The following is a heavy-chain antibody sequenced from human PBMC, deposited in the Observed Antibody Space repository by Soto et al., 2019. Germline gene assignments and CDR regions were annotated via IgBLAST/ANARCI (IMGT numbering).Heavy chain of an antibody. CDR3: VRGLKWRNLDY. V-gene: IGHV1-2*02. D-gene: IGHD2-15*01. J-gene: IGHJ4*02. CDR1: CYTFIDSF. Sequence: ASVKVSCKASCYTFIDSFIQWVLQTAGQSIERMGWSNPSSGDTTYAQESQGRVNMTRDTSISTVYMDLITLKSDDTAIYYCVRGLKWRNLDYWGQGXSVT. CDR2: SNPSSGDT.